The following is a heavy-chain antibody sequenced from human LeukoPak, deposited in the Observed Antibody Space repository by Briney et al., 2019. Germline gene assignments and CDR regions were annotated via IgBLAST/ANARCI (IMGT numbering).Heavy chain of an antibody. CDR3: AKEEGYYYDSGGYYVEYFQH. D-gene: IGHD3-22*01. CDR1: GFTFSSYW. V-gene: IGHV3-7*03. Sequence: PGGSLRLSCAASGFTFSSYWMSWVRQAPGRGLEWVANIKQDGSEEYYVDSVKGRFTISRDNAKNSLYLQMNSLRAEDTAVYYCAKEEGYYYDSGGYYVEYFQHWGQGTLVTVSS. CDR2: IKQDGSEE. J-gene: IGHJ1*01.